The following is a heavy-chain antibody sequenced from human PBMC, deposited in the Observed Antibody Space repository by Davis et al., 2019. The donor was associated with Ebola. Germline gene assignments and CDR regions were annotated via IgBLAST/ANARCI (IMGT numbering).Heavy chain of an antibody. D-gene: IGHD6-19*01. J-gene: IGHJ4*02. CDR2: TRNKANSYTT. Sequence: PGGSLRLSCAASGFTFSDHYMDWVRQAPGKGLEWVGRTRNKANSYTTEYAASVKGRFAISRDDSKNSLYLQMNSLKTEDTAVYYCGRASSDNGWHFFHYWGQGTLVTVSS. CDR1: GFTFSDHY. V-gene: IGHV3-72*01. CDR3: GRASSDNGWHFFHY.